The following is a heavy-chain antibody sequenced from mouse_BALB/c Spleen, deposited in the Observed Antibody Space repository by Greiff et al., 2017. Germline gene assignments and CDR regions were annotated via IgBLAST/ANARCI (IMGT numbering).Heavy chain of an antibody. Sequence: EVMLVESGPSLVKPSQTLSLTCSVTGDSITSGYWNWIRKFPGNKLEYMGYISYSGSTYYNPSLKSRISITRDTSKNQYYLQLNSVTTEDTATYYCARYYGSRGYFDVWGAGTTVTVSS. CDR3: ARYYGSRGYFDV. V-gene: IGHV3-8*02. CDR1: GDSITSGY. J-gene: IGHJ1*01. D-gene: IGHD1-1*01. CDR2: ISYSGST.